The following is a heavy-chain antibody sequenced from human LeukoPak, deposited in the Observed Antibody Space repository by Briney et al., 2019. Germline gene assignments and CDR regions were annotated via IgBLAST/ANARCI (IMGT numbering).Heavy chain of an antibody. CDR1: GFTFDDYG. CDR3: ARVGTMVRGVGFDP. J-gene: IGHJ5*02. CDR2: ISSSSSYI. V-gene: IGHV3-21*01. Sequence: PGGSLRLSCAASGFTFDDYGMSWVRQAPGKGLEWVSSISSSSSYIYYADSVKGRFTISRDNAKNSLYLQMNSLRAEDTAVYYCARVGTMVRGVGFDPWGQGTLVTVSS. D-gene: IGHD3-10*01.